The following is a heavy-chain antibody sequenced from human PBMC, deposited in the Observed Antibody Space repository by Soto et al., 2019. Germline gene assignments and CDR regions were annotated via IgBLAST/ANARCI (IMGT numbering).Heavy chain of an antibody. D-gene: IGHD3-10*01. V-gene: IGHV4-34*01. Sequence: QVQLQQWGAGLLKPSETLSLTCAVYGGSFSGYYWSWIRQPPGKGLEWIGEINHSGSTNYNPSLKSRVTISVDTSKNQFSLKLSSVTAADTAVYYCARRPRSYGSGSYYNHYYYYGMDVWGQGTTVTVSS. CDR2: INHSGST. CDR3: ARRPRSYGSGSYYNHYYYYGMDV. CDR1: GGSFSGYY. J-gene: IGHJ6*02.